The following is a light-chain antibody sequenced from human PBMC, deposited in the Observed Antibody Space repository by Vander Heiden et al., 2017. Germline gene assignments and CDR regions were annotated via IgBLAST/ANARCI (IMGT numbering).Light chain of an antibody. CDR3: QQYNYWPPS. CDR2: DTS. CDR1: QSISRD. V-gene: IGKV3-15*01. Sequence: EVVMTQSPVTLSVSPGETATLSCRASQSISRDLAWYQQKPGQPPKLLIYDTSDRAAGLPARFSGSGSGTEFTLTISSLQSEDFAVYSCQQYNYWPPSFGGGTKVEIK. J-gene: IGKJ4*01.